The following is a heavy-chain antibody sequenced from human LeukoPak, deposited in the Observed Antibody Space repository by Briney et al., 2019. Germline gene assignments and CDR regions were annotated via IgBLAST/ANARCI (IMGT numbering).Heavy chain of an antibody. CDR2: ISTYT. V-gene: IGHV1-18*01. CDR3: ASGTRSSWYYFDF. D-gene: IGHD6-13*01. CDR1: GYAFNDFG. J-gene: IGHJ4*02. Sequence: ASVKVSCKASGYAFNDFGITWVRQAPGQGLEWMGWISTYTNYAQNLQDRVTMTTDTSTSTAYMELRSLTSDDTAVYYCASGTRSSWYYFDFWGQGTLVTVSS.